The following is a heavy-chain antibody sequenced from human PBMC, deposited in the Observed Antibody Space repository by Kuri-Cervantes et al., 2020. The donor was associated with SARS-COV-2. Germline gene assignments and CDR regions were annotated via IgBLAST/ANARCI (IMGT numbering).Heavy chain of an antibody. CDR2: IYYSGSA. J-gene: IGHJ3*02. V-gene: IGHV4-30-4*08. CDR3: ARDYSNYSAFDI. D-gene: IGHD4-11*01. Sequence: SETLSLTCTVSGGSLGSGDYYWTWVRQPPGKGLEWIGNIYYSGSAFYNPSLKSRVTMSLDMSKSQFSLRLTSVTAADTAVYYCARDYSNYSAFDIWGKGTMVTVSS. CDR1: GGSLGSGDYY.